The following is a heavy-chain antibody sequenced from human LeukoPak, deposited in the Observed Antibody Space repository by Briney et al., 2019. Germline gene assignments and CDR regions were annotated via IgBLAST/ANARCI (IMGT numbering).Heavy chain of an antibody. D-gene: IGHD2-15*01. J-gene: IGHJ6*03. CDR2: IFHSGNT. V-gene: IGHV4-38-2*02. Sequence: SETLSLTCTVSGYSISSGYYWGWIRQPPGKGLQWIGSIFHSGNTYYNPSLQSRVTISIDTSKNQFSLKLRFVTAADTAVYYCARVRCSGGSCPYYYYYYYMDVWGKGTTVTVSS. CDR1: GYSISSGYY. CDR3: ARVRCSGGSCPYYYYYYYMDV.